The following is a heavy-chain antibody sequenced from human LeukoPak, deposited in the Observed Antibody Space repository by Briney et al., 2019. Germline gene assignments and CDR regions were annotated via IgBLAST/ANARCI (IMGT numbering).Heavy chain of an antibody. D-gene: IGHD2-2*01. CDR2: LGRSGEYK. J-gene: IGHJ6*02. V-gene: IGHV3-23*01. CDR3: VKDRPCETCMPMDA. CDR1: GFMFTDYS. Sequence: GGSLRLSCAASGFMFTDYSMSWVRQAPGKGLEWVAGLGRSGEYKYYADSVKGRFTISRDNSKDTVSLQMNSLRAEDSAIYFCVKDRPCETCMPMDAWGQGTTVTVSS.